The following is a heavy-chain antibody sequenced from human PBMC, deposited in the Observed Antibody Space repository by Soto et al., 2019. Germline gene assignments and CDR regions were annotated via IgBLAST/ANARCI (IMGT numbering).Heavy chain of an antibody. CDR3: ARDSYDILTGPIGLDYGMDV. CDR1: GDSVSSNSAA. CDR2: TYYRSKWYN. V-gene: IGHV6-1*01. D-gene: IGHD3-9*01. J-gene: IGHJ6*02. Sequence: SQTLSLTCAISGDSVSSNSAAWNWIRQSPSRGLEWLGRTYYRSKWYNDYAVSVKSRITINPDTSKNQFSLQLNSVTPEDTAVYYCARDSYDILTGPIGLDYGMDVWGQGTTVTVSS.